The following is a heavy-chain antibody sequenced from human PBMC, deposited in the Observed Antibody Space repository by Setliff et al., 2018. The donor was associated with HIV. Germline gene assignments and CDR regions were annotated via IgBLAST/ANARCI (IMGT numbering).Heavy chain of an antibody. CDR3: ARHRVITGSFDS. D-gene: IGHD1-20*01. CDR2: IFYSGRA. J-gene: IGHJ4*02. Sequence: PSETLSLTCVVYGGSFSNYYWSWIRQPPGRGLEWIGSIFYSGRAFYKSTLKSRVTISVDTSKNQFSLKVNSVTAADTAVFYCARHRVITGSFDSWSQGTLVTVSS. V-gene: IGHV4-34*12. CDR1: GGSFSNYY.